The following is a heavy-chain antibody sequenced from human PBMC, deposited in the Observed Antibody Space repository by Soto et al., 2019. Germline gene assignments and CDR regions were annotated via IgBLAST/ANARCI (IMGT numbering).Heavy chain of an antibody. CDR2: IYYSGST. CDR3: AIIRFLEWYPYYYYGMDV. Sequence: SETLSLTCTVSGGSISSSSYYWGWIRQPPGKGLEWIGSIYYSGSTYYNPSLKSRVTISVDTSKNQFSLKLSSVTAADTAVYYCAIIRFLEWYPYYYYGMDVWGQGTTVTVSS. V-gene: IGHV4-39*01. D-gene: IGHD3-3*01. J-gene: IGHJ6*02. CDR1: GGSISSSSYY.